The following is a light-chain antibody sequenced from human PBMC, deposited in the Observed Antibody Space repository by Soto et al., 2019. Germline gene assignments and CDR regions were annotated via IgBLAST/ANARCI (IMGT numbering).Light chain of an antibody. CDR1: QRVSNY. V-gene: IGKV3-11*01. J-gene: IGKJ5*01. CDR3: QHRTNWPPT. Sequence: EIVLTQSPATLSLSPGAGAPLSCRARQRVSNYLAWYPQKPGQAPRLLIYDASNRATGIPARFSGSGFGTDFTLTISSLEPEDFALYYCQHRTNWPPTFGQGTRLE. CDR2: DAS.